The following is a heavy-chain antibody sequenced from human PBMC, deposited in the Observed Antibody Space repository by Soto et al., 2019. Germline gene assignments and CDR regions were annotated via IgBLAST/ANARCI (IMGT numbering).Heavy chain of an antibody. CDR2: ISAYNGNT. J-gene: IGHJ5*02. CDR3: ARVGWTLTFGVVIVLSWFDP. Sequence: ASVKVSCKASGYTFTSYGISWVRQAPGQGLEWMGWISAYNGNTNCAQKLQGRVTMTTDTSTSTAYMELRSLRSDDTAVYYCARVGWTLTFGVVIVLSWFDPWGQGTLVTVS. V-gene: IGHV1-18*04. D-gene: IGHD3-16*02. CDR1: GYTFTSYG.